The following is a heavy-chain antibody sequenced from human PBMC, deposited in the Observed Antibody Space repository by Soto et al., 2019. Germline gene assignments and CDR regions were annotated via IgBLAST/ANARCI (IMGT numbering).Heavy chain of an antibody. V-gene: IGHV6-1*01. J-gene: IGHJ5*02. CDR3: ARGGIAAAGTPFDP. Sequence: SQTLSLTCAMSGDSVSSNSAAWNWIRQSPSRGLEWLGRTYYRSKWYNDYAVSVKSRITINPDTSKNQSSLQLNSVTPEDTAVYYCARGGIAAAGTPFDPWGQGTLVTVSS. CDR1: GDSVSSNSAA. CDR2: TYYRSKWYN. D-gene: IGHD6-13*01.